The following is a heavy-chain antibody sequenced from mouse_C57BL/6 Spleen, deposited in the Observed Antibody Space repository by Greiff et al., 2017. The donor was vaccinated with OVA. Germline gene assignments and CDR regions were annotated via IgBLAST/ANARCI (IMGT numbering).Heavy chain of an antibody. J-gene: IGHJ1*03. Sequence: QVQLQQPGTELVKPGASVKLSCKASGYTFTSYWMHWVKQRPGQGLEWIGNINPSNGGTNYNEKFKSKATLTVDKSSSTAYMQLSSLTSEDSAVYYGARSLFYYGSPYWYFDVWGTGTTVTVSS. CDR3: ARSLFYYGSPYWYFDV. V-gene: IGHV1-53*01. CDR1: GYTFTSYW. CDR2: INPSNGGT. D-gene: IGHD1-1*01.